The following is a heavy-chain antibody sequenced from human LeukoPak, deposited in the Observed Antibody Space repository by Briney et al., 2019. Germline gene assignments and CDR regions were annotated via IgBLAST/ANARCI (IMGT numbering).Heavy chain of an antibody. V-gene: IGHV3-23*01. CDR2: ISDSGGST. CDR1: GITLSNYG. D-gene: IGHD3-22*01. CDR3: AKRGVVIRVILVGFHKEAYYFDS. J-gene: IGHJ4*02. Sequence: GGSLRLSCAVSGITLSNYGMSWVRQAPGKGLEWVAGISDSGGSTNYADSVKGRFTISRDNPKNTLYLQMNSLRAEDTAVYFCAKRGVVIRVILVGFHKEAYYFDSWGQGALVTVSS.